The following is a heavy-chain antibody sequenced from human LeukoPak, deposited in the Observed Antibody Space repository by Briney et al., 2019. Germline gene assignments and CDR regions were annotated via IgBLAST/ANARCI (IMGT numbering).Heavy chain of an antibody. CDR3: AKDGSSGSYYVSVY. D-gene: IGHD1-26*01. CDR2: ISGSGGST. CDR1: GFTFSSYA. Sequence: GGSLRLSCAASGFTFSSYAMSWVRQAPGKGLEWVSAISGSGGSTYYADSVKDRFTISRDNSKNTPYLQMNSLRAEDTAVYYCAKDGSSGSYYVSVYWGQGTLVTVSS. V-gene: IGHV3-23*01. J-gene: IGHJ4*02.